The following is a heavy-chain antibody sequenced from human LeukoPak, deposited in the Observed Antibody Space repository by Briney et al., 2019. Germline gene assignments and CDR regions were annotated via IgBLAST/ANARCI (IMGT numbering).Heavy chain of an antibody. Sequence: SQTLSLTCTVSGGSISSGSYYWSWIRQPAGKGLEWIGRIYTSGSTNYNPSLKSRVTISVDTSKNQFSLKLSSVTAADTAVYYCARRNCSSTSCYHWYFDLWGRGTLVTVSS. V-gene: IGHV4-61*02. D-gene: IGHD2-2*01. J-gene: IGHJ2*01. CDR1: GGSISSGSYY. CDR3: ARRNCSSTSCYHWYFDL. CDR2: IYTSGST.